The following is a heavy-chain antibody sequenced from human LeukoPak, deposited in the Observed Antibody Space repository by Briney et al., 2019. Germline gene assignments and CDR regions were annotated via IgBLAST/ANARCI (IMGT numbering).Heavy chain of an antibody. D-gene: IGHD5-12*01. CDR1: GFNFIDYS. CDR3: ARDHRYAFDN. V-gene: IGHV3-48*01. Sequence: GGSLRLSCAASGFNFIDYSMNWVRQAPGKGLEWISYIGISSGNTKYADSVKGRFTISRDKARNSQYLQMNSLRAEDTAVYYCARDHRYAFDNWGHGTLVTVSS. J-gene: IGHJ4*01. CDR2: IGISSGNT.